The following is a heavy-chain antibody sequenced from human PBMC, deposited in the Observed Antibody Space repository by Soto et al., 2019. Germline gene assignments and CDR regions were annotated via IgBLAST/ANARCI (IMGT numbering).Heavy chain of an antibody. CDR2: IYDRGNT. CDR1: GASIRSYS. Sequence: SETLSLTCSVSGASIRSYSWNWIRQPPGKGLEWIGYIYDRGNTSYNPSLKSRVTISVDTSKNQFSLRLSSVSAADTAVYYCARRPTYGHAFDIWGQGTMVTVSS. CDR3: ARRPTYGHAFDI. J-gene: IGHJ3*02. V-gene: IGHV4-59*08. D-gene: IGHD3-16*01.